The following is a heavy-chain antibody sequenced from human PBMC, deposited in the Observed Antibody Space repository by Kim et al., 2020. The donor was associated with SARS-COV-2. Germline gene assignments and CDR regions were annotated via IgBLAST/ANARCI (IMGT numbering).Heavy chain of an antibody. Sequence: ASVKVSCKASGYTFTGYYMHWVRQAPGQGLEWMGWINPNSGGTNYAQKFQGRVTMTRDTSISTAYMELSRLRSDDTAVYYCASEAGGRATGRFDYWGQGTLVTVSS. CDR2: INPNSGGT. CDR3: ASEAGGRATGRFDY. J-gene: IGHJ4*02. CDR1: GYTFTGYY. V-gene: IGHV1-2*02. D-gene: IGHD1-26*01.